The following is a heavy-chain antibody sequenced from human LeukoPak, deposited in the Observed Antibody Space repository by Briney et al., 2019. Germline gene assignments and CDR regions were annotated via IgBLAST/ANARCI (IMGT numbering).Heavy chain of an antibody. Sequence: PGGSLRLSCAASGFTFSSYAMSWVRQAPGRGLEWVSAIGGSGDFTYYAEYVKGRFTISRDNSKKTLYLQMNSLRDEDTAVYYCAKADRGWGVITKDWGQGTLVTVSS. CDR2: IGGSGDFT. J-gene: IGHJ4*02. CDR3: AKADRGWGVITKD. V-gene: IGHV3-23*01. D-gene: IGHD3-10*01. CDR1: GFTFSSYA.